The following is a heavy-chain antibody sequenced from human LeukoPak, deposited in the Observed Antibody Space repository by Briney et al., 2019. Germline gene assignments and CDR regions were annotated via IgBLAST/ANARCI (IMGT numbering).Heavy chain of an antibody. Sequence: GASVKVSCKASGYTFTSYDINWVRQATGQGLEWMGWMNPNSGNTGYAQKFQGRVTMTRNTSISTAYMELSSLRSEDTAVYYCARGPYITMVRGVSGYYGMDLWGQGTTVTVSS. D-gene: IGHD3-10*01. V-gene: IGHV1-8*01. CDR1: GYTFTSYD. J-gene: IGHJ6*02. CDR3: ARGPYITMVRGVSGYYGMDL. CDR2: MNPNSGNT.